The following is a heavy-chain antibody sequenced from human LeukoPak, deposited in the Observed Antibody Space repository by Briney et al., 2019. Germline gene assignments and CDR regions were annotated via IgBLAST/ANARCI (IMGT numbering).Heavy chain of an antibody. CDR1: GFTFRNYE. D-gene: IGHD1-14*01. Sequence: GGSLRLSCAASGFTFRNYELIWVRQAPGKGLEFVSYIDGSGSTMYYADSVKGRFTISRDNTKNSVFPQMNSLRAEDTAVYYCSRDVNNTFDYWGQGTLVTVSS. J-gene: IGHJ4*02. CDR2: IDGSGSTM. V-gene: IGHV3-48*03. CDR3: SRDVNNTFDY.